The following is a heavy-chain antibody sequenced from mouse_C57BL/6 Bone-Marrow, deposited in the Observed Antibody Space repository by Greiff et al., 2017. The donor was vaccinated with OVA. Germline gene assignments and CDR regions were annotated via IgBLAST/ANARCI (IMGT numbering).Heavy chain of an antibody. D-gene: IGHD2-1*01. Sequence: QVHLKQSGAELARPGASVKLSCKASGYTFTSYGISRVKQRTGQGIEWIGAIYPRSGNTYYNEKFKGQATLTADKSSSTAYMDLRSLTSEDSAVYFCARSCGNSQYWGQGTSVTVSS. CDR1: GYTFTSYG. V-gene: IGHV1-81*01. CDR2: IYPRSGNT. J-gene: IGHJ4*01. CDR3: ARSCGNSQY.